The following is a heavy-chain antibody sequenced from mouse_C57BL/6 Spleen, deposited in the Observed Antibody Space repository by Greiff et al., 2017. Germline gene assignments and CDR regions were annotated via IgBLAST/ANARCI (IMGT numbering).Heavy chain of an antibody. Sequence: QVHVKQSGPGLVQPSQSLSITCTVSGFSLTSYGVHWVRQSPGKGLEWLGVIWSGGSTDYNAAFISRLSISKDNSKCQVFFKMNSLQADDTAIYYWARGLRLGAMDYWGQGTSVTVSS. CDR1: GFSLTSYG. CDR2: IWSGGST. D-gene: IGHD2-4*01. CDR3: ARGLRLGAMDY. V-gene: IGHV2-2*01. J-gene: IGHJ4*01.